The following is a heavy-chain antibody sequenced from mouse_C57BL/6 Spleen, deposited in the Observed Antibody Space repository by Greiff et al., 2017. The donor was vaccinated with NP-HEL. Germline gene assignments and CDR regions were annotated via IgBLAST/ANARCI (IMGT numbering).Heavy chain of an antibody. CDR1: GYTFTSYW. J-gene: IGHJ2*01. Sequence: VQLQQPGAELVRPGSSVKLSCKASGYTFTSYWMDWVKQRPGQGLEWIGNIYPSDSETHYNQKFKDKATLTVDKSSSTAYMQLSSLTSEDSAVYYCARVDTTGCWGQGTTLTVSS. V-gene: IGHV1-61*01. CDR2: IYPSDSET. CDR3: ARVDTTGC. D-gene: IGHD1-1*01.